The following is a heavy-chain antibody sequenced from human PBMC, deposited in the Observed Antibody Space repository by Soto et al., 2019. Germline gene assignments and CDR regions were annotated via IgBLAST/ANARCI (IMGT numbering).Heavy chain of an antibody. D-gene: IGHD3-22*01. V-gene: IGHV4-61*01. CDR1: GGSVSSGSYY. CDR2: IYYSGST. Sequence: PSETLSLTCTVSGGSVSSGSYYWSWIRQPPGKGLEWIGYIYYSGSTNYNPSLKSRVTISVDTSKNQFSLKLSSVTAADTAVYYCARDYHYYDSSGYYLFFDYWGQGTLVTVSS. CDR3: ARDYHYYDSSGYYLFFDY. J-gene: IGHJ4*02.